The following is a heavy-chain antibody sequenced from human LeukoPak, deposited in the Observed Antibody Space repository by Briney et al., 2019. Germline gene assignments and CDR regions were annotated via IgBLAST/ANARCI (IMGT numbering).Heavy chain of an antibody. CDR3: ARDSGTTGEVKFDP. CDR2: IHYSGST. V-gene: IGHV4-59*12. CDR1: GGSISSYY. Sequence: SETLSLTCTVSGGSISSYYWSWIRQPPGKGLEWIGYIHYSGSTTYNPSLKSRVTISVDTSKNQFSLKLMSVTAADTAVYYCARDSGTTGEVKFDPWGQGTLVTVSS. D-gene: IGHD3-10*01. J-gene: IGHJ5*02.